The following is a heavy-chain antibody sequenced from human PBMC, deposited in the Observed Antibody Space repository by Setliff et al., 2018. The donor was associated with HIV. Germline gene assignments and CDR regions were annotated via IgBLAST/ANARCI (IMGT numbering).Heavy chain of an antibody. CDR1: GGSISSGDYY. D-gene: IGHD6-19*01. CDR2: IHTSGNT. CDR3: ARGRGSSPYRWFDP. Sequence: SETLSLTCTVSGGSISSGDYYWTWIRQPAGKGLQWIGRIHTSGNTNYNPSLKSRVAISVEMSKNQFSLKLSSVTPADTAVYYCARGRGSSPYRWFDPWGQGTLVTVSS. J-gene: IGHJ5*02. V-gene: IGHV4-61*02.